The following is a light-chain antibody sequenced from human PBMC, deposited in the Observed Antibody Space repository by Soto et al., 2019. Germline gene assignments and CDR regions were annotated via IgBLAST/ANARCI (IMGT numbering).Light chain of an antibody. CDR2: GAS. CDR1: QSVNSNY. V-gene: IGKV3-20*01. Sequence: EIVLTQSPGTLSLSPGDRATLSCRASQSVNSNYLAWYQRKPGQARRLLIYGASNRATDIPYRFSASGSGTDVTLTITRLEAEDFAVYYCQQYDSTPPTFGQGTKVEVK. CDR3: QQYDSTPPT. J-gene: IGKJ1*01.